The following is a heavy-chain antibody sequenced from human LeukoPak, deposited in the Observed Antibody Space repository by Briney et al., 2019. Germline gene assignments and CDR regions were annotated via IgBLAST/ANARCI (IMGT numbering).Heavy chain of an antibody. J-gene: IGHJ4*02. CDR3: ARAPRKGYSSSWYYFDY. CDR1: GFTVSSNY. CDR2: IYSGGST. V-gene: IGHV3-53*04. Sequence: PGGSLRLSCAASGFTVSSNYMSWVRQAPGKGLEWVSVIYSGGSTYYADSMKGRFTISRHNSKNTLYLQMNSLRAEDTAVYYCARAPRKGYSSSWYYFDYWGQGTLVTVSS. D-gene: IGHD6-13*01.